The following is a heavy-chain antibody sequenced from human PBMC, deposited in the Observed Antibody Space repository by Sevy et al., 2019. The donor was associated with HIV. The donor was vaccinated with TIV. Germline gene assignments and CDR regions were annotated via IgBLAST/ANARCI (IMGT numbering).Heavy chain of an antibody. CDR3: AKDVPDQSWYDDFWSGSPCFDY. J-gene: IGHJ4*02. Sequence: GESLKISCAASGFSFGTHAMSWVRQAPGKGLEWVSGMSGRGGSTGYADSVKGRFTISRDNSKNTLFLQMNALRADETAVYYCAKDVPDQSWYDDFWSGSPCFDYWGRGILVTVSS. CDR2: MSGRGGST. V-gene: IGHV3-23*01. CDR1: GFSFGTHA. D-gene: IGHD3-3*01.